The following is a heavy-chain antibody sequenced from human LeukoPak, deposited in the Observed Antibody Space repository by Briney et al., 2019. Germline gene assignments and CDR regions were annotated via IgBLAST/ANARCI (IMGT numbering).Heavy chain of an antibody. CDR3: ARGRDTYYDFWSGYNSWFDP. CDR2: IIPIFGTA. D-gene: IGHD3-3*01. V-gene: IGHV1-69*01. CDR1: GGTFSSYA. Sequence: ASVKVSCKASGGTFSSYAISGVRQAPGQGLEWMGGIIPIFGTANYAQKFQGRVTITADESTSTAYMELSSLRSEDTAVYYCARGRDTYYDFWSGYNSWFDPWGQGTLVTVSS. J-gene: IGHJ5*02.